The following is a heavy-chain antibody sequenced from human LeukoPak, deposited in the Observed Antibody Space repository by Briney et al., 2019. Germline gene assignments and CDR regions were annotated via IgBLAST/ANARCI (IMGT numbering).Heavy chain of an antibody. CDR2: IIPILGIA. CDR3: ARDYGSYDSSGYYSGGPPDY. J-gene: IGHJ4*02. D-gene: IGHD3-22*01. CDR1: GGTFSSYA. Sequence: GASVNVSCKASGGTFSSYAISWVRQAPGQGLEWMGRIIPILGIANYAQKFQGRVTITADKSTSTACMELSSLRSEDTAVYYCARDYGSYDSSGYYSGGPPDYWGQGTLVTVSS. V-gene: IGHV1-69*04.